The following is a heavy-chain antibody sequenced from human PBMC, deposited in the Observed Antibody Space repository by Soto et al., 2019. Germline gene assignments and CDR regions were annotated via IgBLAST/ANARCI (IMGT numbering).Heavy chain of an antibody. CDR2: IPPNGGST. J-gene: IGHJ4*02. Sequence: VGSLRLSCAASGFSFNNFGMTWVRQAPGKGLEWVSHIPPNGGSTNYADSVKGRFTISRDNSKNLLFLQMSALRVEETAVYYCAKVRAVAASSINYWGQGTLVTVSS. V-gene: IGHV3-23*01. CDR3: AKVRAVAASSINY. CDR1: GFSFNNFG. D-gene: IGHD3-10*01.